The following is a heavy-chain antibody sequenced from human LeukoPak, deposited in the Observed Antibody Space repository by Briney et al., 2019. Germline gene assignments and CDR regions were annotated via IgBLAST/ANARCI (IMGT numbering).Heavy chain of an antibody. J-gene: IGHJ5*02. CDR3: ARGSGNWNRYNWFDP. CDR1: GDSVSSNSPA. Sequence: SQTLSLTCAISGDSVSSNSPAWNWIRQSPSRGLEWLGRTYYRSKWYNDYAVSVKSRITINPDTSKNQFSLQLNSVTPEDTAVYYFARGSGNWNRYNWFDPWGQGTLVTISS. CDR2: TYYRSKWYN. V-gene: IGHV6-1*01. D-gene: IGHD1/OR15-1a*01.